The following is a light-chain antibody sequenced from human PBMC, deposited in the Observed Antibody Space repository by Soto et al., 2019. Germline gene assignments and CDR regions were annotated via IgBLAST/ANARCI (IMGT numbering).Light chain of an antibody. V-gene: IGKV3-11*01. CDR2: DAS. J-gene: IGKJ4*01. CDR3: QQRSNWPLS. CDR1: QSVSSS. Sequence: EIVLTQSPVTLSLSPGERAALSCRASQSVSSSLAWYQQKPGQAPRLLIYDASNRATGIPARFSGSGSETAFNPPVSSLEPEDFAVYSCQQRSNWPLSFGGGTKVEIK.